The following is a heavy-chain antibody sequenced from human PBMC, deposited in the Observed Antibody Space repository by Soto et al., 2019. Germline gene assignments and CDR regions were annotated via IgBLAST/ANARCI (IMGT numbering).Heavy chain of an antibody. V-gene: IGHV5-51*01. J-gene: IGHJ6*02. D-gene: IGHD3-10*01. CDR2: IYPGDSDT. CDR3: AREAGRNAPTPAHITMVRGESYYDYDMDV. Sequence: GESLKISCKGSGYSFTSYWIGWVRQMPGKGLEWMGIIYPGDSDTRYRPSFQGQVTISADKSISTAYLQWSSLKASDTAMYYCAREAGRNAPTPAHITMVRGESYYDYDMDVWGQGTTVTVSS. CDR1: GYSFTSYW.